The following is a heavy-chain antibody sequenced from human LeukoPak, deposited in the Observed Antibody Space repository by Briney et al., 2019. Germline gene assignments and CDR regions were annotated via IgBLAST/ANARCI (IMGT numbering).Heavy chain of an antibody. Sequence: GGSLRLSCAASGFTFDGYAMHWVRQAPGKGLEWVAGIRWNGGSVCYADAVKGRFTISRDNAKNSLYLQMHSLRAEDTALYYCAKDIGSPNDYWGQGTLVTVSS. D-gene: IGHD1-14*01. CDR2: IRWNGGSV. J-gene: IGHJ4*02. CDR1: GFTFDGYA. V-gene: IGHV3-9*01. CDR3: AKDIGSPNDY.